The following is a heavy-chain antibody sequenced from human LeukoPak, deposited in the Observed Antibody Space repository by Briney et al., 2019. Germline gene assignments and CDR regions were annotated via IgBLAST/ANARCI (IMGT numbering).Heavy chain of an antibody. CDR3: ARFNGYYDSFDY. D-gene: IGHD3-22*01. CDR2: INSDETST. J-gene: IGHJ4*02. V-gene: IGHV3-74*01. Sequence: PGGSLRLSCAASGFIFSNYWMHWVRQAPGKGLVWVSRINSDETSTTYADSVRGRFTLSRDNAKNTPYLQMNSLRDEDTAVYYCARFNGYYDSFDYWGQGTLVTVSS. CDR1: GFIFSNYW.